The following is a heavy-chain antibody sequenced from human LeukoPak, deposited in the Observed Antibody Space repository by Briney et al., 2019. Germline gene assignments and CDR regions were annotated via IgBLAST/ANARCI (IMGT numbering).Heavy chain of an antibody. CDR3: VRLDTVRGDNKAFLDY. CDR2: IYPGDSDT. CDR1: GYSFTNYW. D-gene: IGHD3-10*02. J-gene: IGHJ4*02. Sequence: GESLKISCEGSGYSFTNYWIGWVRQMPGKGLEWMGIIYPGDSDTRYSPSFQGQVTISADKSISTAYLQWSSLKASDTAMYYCVRLDTVRGDNKAFLDYWGQGTLVTVSS. V-gene: IGHV5-51*01.